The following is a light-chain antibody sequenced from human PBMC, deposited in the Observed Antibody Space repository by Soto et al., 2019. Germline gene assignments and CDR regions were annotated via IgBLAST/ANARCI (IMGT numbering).Light chain of an antibody. CDR1: SSNIGSNA. CDR2: SDD. J-gene: IGLJ3*02. V-gene: IGLV1-44*01. Sequence: QTVVTQPPSASGTPGQTVTISCSGSSSNIGSNAVSWYQHFPGTAPKVLIYSDDQRPSGVPDRFSGSKSGTSASLAISGLQAEDEADYFCAAWGDSLNTGVFGGGTKLTVL. CDR3: AAWGDSLNTGV.